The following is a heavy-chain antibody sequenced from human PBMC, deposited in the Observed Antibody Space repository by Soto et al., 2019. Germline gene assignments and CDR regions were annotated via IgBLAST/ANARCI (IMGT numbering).Heavy chain of an antibody. Sequence: SETLSLTCTVSGGSISSGGYYWSWIRQHPGKGLEWIGYIYYSGNTYYNPSLKSRVTISEDTSKNQFSLKLSSVTAADTAVYYCARATYYYASSGYSDRVLDYWGQGTLVTVS. CDR3: ARATYYYASSGYSDRVLDY. CDR1: GGSISSGGYY. J-gene: IGHJ4*02. V-gene: IGHV4-31*03. D-gene: IGHD3-22*01. CDR2: IYYSGNT.